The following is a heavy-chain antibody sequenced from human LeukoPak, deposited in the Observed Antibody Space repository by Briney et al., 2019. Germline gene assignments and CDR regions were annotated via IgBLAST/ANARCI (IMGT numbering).Heavy chain of an antibody. Sequence: GASVKVSCKASGYTFTSYYMHWVRQAPGQGLEWMGGIIPIFGTANYAQKFQGRVTITADESTSTAYMELSSLRSEDTAVYYCARGGPYDYVWGSYRPHFDYWGQGTLVTVSS. CDR1: GYTFTSYY. V-gene: IGHV1-69*13. CDR3: ARGGPYDYVWGSYRPHFDY. J-gene: IGHJ4*02. D-gene: IGHD3-16*02. CDR2: IIPIFGTA.